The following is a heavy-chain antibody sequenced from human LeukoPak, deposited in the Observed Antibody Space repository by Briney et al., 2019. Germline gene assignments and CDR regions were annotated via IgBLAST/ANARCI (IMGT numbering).Heavy chain of an antibody. V-gene: IGHV3-21*01. J-gene: IGHJ4*02. CDR3: ATLYDYVWGSYRNY. CDR1: GFTFSSYS. D-gene: IGHD3-16*02. CDR2: INTNSYI. Sequence: GGSLRLSCAASGFTFSSYSMNWVRQAPGGGLEWLSSINTNSYIYYADSVKGRFTISRDNAKNSLYLQMNSLRAEDTAVCYCATLYDYVWGSYRNYWGQGTLVTVSS.